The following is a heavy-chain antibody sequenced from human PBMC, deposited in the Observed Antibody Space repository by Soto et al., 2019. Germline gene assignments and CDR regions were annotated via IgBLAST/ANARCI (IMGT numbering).Heavy chain of an antibody. Sequence: VRLVETGGGMIQPGGSLTLSCAVSGFSVSSNYMSWVRQAPGKGLEWVSLIYSGGSPYYADSVKGRFVISRDNSKNTLYLQMNSLRVEDTAVYYCARRYIVGVTGDYWGQGTLVTVSS. CDR3: ARRYIVGVTGDY. CDR1: GFSVSSNY. V-gene: IGHV3-53*02. CDR2: IYSGGSP. J-gene: IGHJ4*02. D-gene: IGHD1-26*01.